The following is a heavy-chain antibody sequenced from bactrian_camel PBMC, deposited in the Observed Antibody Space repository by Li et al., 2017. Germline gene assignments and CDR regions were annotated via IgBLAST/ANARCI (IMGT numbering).Heavy chain of an antibody. V-gene: IGHV3S53*01. J-gene: IGHJ4*01. D-gene: IGHD4*01. CDR3: NRLCDDRYLAP. CDR1: GFTFGTAG. Sequence: HVQLVESGGGSVQAGGSLRLSCTASGFTFGTAGVAWYRQIPGKEREGVAAIDSDGSTMYADSVKGRFTISQDNAKNTVFLQMDGLNPEDTAMYYCNRLCDDRYLAPWGQGTQVTVS. CDR2: IDSDGST.